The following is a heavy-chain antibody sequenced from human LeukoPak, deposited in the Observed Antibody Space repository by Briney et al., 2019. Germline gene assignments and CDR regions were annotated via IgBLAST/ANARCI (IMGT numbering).Heavy chain of an antibody. Sequence: PGGSLRLSCAVSGFTFSDYYMSWIRQAPGKGLEWVSYISSGGSTIYYAESVKGRFTISRDNAKNSLYLQMNSLRAEDTAVYYCARGRGYSYDTDYWGQGTLVTVSS. J-gene: IGHJ4*02. CDR2: ISSGGSTI. CDR3: ARGRGYSYDTDY. V-gene: IGHV3-11*04. CDR1: GFTFSDYY. D-gene: IGHD5-18*01.